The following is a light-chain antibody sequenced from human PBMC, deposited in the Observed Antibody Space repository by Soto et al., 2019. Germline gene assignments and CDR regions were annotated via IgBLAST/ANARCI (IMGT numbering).Light chain of an antibody. Sequence: EIVLTQSPGTLSLSPGERATLSCRASQSVSSSYLAWYQQKPGQAPRLLIYGASSRATGIPDRFSGSGSGTDFTLTVSSLEPEDFAIYYCHPRSDYECTFRPGTKVDIK. CDR2: GAS. J-gene: IGKJ3*01. CDR1: QSVSSSY. V-gene: IGKV3D-20*02. CDR3: HPRSDYECT.